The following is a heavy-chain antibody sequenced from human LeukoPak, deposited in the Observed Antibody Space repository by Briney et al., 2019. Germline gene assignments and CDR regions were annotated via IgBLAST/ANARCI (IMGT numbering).Heavy chain of an antibody. V-gene: IGHV4-61*01. J-gene: IGHJ4*02. D-gene: IGHD3-10*01. CDR2: IYYRGST. CDR1: AGSVSIRSYY. Sequence: SETLSLTCTLSAGSVSIRSYYCSWLQPPPWNGLERFVYIYYRGSTNYNPSLTSRVIMSVDTSKNQFSLKLTSVTAAETAVYYCVRMLVRGVEGDYWGQGTLVTVSS. CDR3: VRMLVRGVEGDY.